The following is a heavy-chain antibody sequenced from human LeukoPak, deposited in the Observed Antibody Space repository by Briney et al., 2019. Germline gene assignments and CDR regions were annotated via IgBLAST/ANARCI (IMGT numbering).Heavy chain of an antibody. CDR1: GGSISSYY. CDR3: ARQYSSSWYRWFDP. Sequence: PSETLSLTCTVSGGSISSYYWSWIRQPPGKGLEWIGEINHSGSTNYNPSLKSRVTISVDTSKNQFSLKLSSVTAADTAVYYCARQYSSSWYRWFDPWGQGTLVTVSS. V-gene: IGHV4-34*01. CDR2: INHSGST. J-gene: IGHJ5*02. D-gene: IGHD6-13*01.